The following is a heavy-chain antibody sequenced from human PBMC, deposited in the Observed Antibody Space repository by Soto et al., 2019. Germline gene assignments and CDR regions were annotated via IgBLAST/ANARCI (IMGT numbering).Heavy chain of an antibody. CDR1: GFTFSSYW. D-gene: IGHD3-3*01. Sequence: GGSLRLSCAASGFTFSSYWMHWVRQAPGKGLVWVSRINSDGSSTSYADSVKGRFTISRDNAKNTLYLQMNSLRAEDTAVYYCASSHDFWSASAFDIWGQGTMVTVSS. J-gene: IGHJ3*02. CDR2: INSDGSST. CDR3: ASSHDFWSASAFDI. V-gene: IGHV3-74*01.